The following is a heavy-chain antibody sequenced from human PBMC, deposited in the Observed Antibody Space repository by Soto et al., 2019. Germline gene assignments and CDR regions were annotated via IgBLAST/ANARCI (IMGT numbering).Heavy chain of an antibody. CDR3: ARVRRSSGYYYGY. J-gene: IGHJ4*02. D-gene: IGHD3-22*01. CDR2: LNPSGGST. Sequence: ASVKVPCTASGYTFTSYYMHWVRQAPGQGLEWMGILNPSGGSTSYAQNLQGRVTMTRDTSTSTVYMELSSLRSEDTAVYYCARVRRSSGYYYGYWGQGTSVTVSS. V-gene: IGHV1-46*01. CDR1: GYTFTSYY.